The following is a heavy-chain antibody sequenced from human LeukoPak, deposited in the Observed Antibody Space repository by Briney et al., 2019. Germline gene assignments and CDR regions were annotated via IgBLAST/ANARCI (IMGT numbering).Heavy chain of an antibody. CDR3: AELGITMIGGV. Sequence: GGSLRLSCAASGFSFSSYSMNWVRQAPGKGLEWVSSISSSSYIYYADSVKGRFTISRDNAKNSLYLQMNSLRAEDTAVYYCAELGITMIGGVWGKGTTVTISS. V-gene: IGHV3-21*01. CDR2: ISSSSYI. CDR1: GFSFSSYS. D-gene: IGHD3-10*02. J-gene: IGHJ6*04.